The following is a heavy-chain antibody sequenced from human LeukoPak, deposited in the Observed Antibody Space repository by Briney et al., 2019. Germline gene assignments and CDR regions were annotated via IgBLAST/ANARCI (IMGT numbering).Heavy chain of an antibody. J-gene: IGHJ4*02. CDR2: IKQDGSEK. V-gene: IGHV3-7*01. CDR1: GFAFSSNW. Sequence: PGGSLRLSCAASGFAFSSNWMTWVRQAPGKGLEWVANIKQDGSEKYYVDSVKGRFTIPRDNAKNSLYLQMSSLRAEDTAVYYCTRSQAGYYYFPLDCWGQGTLVTVSS. D-gene: IGHD3-22*01. CDR3: TRSQAGYYYFPLDC.